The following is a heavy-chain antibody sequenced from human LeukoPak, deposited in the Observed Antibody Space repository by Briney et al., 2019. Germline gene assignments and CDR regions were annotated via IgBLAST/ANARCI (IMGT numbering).Heavy chain of an antibody. D-gene: IGHD6-19*01. CDR2: ISAYNGNT. Sequence: ASVKVSCKASGYTFTSYGISWVRQAPGQGLEWMGWISAYNGNTNYAQKLQGRVTMTTDTSTSTAYMELRSLRSDDTAVYYCARSYSSGWYGTSHFDYWGQGTLVTVSS. J-gene: IGHJ4*02. V-gene: IGHV1-18*01. CDR1: GYTFTSYG. CDR3: ARSYSSGWYGTSHFDY.